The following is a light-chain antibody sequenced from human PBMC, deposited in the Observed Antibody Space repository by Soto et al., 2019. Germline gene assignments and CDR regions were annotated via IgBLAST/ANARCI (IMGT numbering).Light chain of an antibody. CDR1: SSDVGGYNY. V-gene: IGLV2-8*01. J-gene: IGLJ1*01. CDR2: EVS. CDR3: SSYAGNNIHYV. Sequence: QSALTQPPSASGSPGQSVTISCTGTSSDVGGYNYVSWYQQHPGKAPKLMIYEVSKRPSGVPDRFSGSKSGNTASLTVSGLQAEDEADYYCSSYAGNNIHYVFGTGTKLTVL.